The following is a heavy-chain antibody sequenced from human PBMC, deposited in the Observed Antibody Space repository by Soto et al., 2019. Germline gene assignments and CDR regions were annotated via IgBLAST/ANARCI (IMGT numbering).Heavy chain of an antibody. Sequence: XETLSLTCAVAGYSINTDYYWGWIRQPPVKGLEWIGSIWHSGSTYYNPSLKRRVTISLDMSKNHFALRLSSVTAADTAVYYCARTGTYHSFWSSDYWGQGTQVTVSS. CDR2: IWHSGST. CDR1: GYSINTDYY. D-gene: IGHD3-3*01. CDR3: ARTGTYHSFWSSDY. V-gene: IGHV4-38-2*01. J-gene: IGHJ4*02.